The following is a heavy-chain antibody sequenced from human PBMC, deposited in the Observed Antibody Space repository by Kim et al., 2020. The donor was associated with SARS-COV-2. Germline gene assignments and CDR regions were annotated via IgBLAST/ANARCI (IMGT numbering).Heavy chain of an antibody. CDR2: IYYSGST. V-gene: IGHV4-28*01. CDR3: ARLSIVGATCYFDY. Sequence: SETLSLTCAVSGYSISSSNWWGWIRQPPGKGLEWIGYIYYSGSTYYNPSLKSRVTMSVDTSKNQFSLKLSSVTAVDTAVYYCARLSIVGATCYFDYWGQGTLVTVSS. D-gene: IGHD1-26*01. J-gene: IGHJ4*02. CDR1: GYSISSSNW.